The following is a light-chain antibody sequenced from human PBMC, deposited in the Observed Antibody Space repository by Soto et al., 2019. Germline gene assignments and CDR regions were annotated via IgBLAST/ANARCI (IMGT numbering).Light chain of an antibody. CDR1: SSDVGGYNY. V-gene: IGLV2-14*01. CDR3: SSYTTSSTLVV. Sequence: QSALTQPASVSGSPGQSITISCTGTSSDVGGYNYVSWYQQHPGKVPKLMIYEVTNRSSGVSDRFSGSKYGNTASLTISGLQAEDEADYYCSSYTTSSTLVVFGGGTKLTVL. J-gene: IGLJ2*01. CDR2: EVT.